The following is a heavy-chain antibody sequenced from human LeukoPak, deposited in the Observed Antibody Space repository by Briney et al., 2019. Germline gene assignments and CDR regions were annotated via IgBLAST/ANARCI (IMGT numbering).Heavy chain of an antibody. CDR3: ASDTVDTAVGIDY. D-gene: IGHD5-18*01. V-gene: IGHV3-13*04. CDR1: GFTFSTSD. Sequence: GGSLRLSCAASGFTFSTSDFHWVRQAPGKGLEWVSAIGTIDDTYYPDSLKGRFTISREDAKNSLYLQMNSLGAEDTAVYYCASDTVDTAVGIDYWGQGTLVTVSS. CDR2: IGTIDDT. J-gene: IGHJ4*02.